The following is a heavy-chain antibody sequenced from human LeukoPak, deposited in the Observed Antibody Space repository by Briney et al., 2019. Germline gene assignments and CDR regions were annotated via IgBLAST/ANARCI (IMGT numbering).Heavy chain of an antibody. CDR2: IRSKANSYAT. D-gene: IGHD3-9*01. Sequence: PGGSLRLSCAASGFTFSGSAMHWVRQASGKGLEWVGRIRSKANSYATAYAASVKGRFTISRDDSKNTAYLQMNSLKTEDTAVYYCTRLLTGTLSYLAFDNWGQGTMVTVSS. CDR1: GFTFSGSA. V-gene: IGHV3-73*01. J-gene: IGHJ3*02. CDR3: TRLLTGTLSYLAFDN.